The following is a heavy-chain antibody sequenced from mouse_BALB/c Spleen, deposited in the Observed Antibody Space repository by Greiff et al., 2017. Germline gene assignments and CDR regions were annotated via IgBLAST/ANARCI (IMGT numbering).Heavy chain of an antibody. CDR2: IYPGDGDT. Sequence: VKLVESGAELVRPGSSVKISCKASGYAFSSYWMNWVKQRPGQGLEWIGQIYPGDGDTNYNGKFKGKATLTADKSSSTAYMQLSSLTSEDSAVYFCARGTSYAMDYWGQGTSVTVSS. CDR1: GYAFSSYW. V-gene: IGHV1-80*01. D-gene: IGHD3-3*01. J-gene: IGHJ4*01. CDR3: ARGTSYAMDY.